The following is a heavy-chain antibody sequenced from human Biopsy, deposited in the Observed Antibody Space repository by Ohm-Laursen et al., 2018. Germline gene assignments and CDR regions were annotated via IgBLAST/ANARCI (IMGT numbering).Heavy chain of an antibody. V-gene: IGHV3-7*01. J-gene: IGHJ4*02. D-gene: IGHD4-11*01. Sequence: GSLRLSCAAPGFTFSSYWMGWVRQAPGKGLEWVANINLDGSEKYYVDSVKGRFTMSRDNAKNSLYLQMNSLGAEDTAIYYCARDSTINTVTTADYWGQGTLVTVSS. CDR2: INLDGSEK. CDR3: ARDSTINTVTTADY. CDR1: GFTFSSYW.